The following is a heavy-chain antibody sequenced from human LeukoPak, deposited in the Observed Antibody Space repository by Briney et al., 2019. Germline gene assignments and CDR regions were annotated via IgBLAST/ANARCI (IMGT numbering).Heavy chain of an antibody. D-gene: IGHD3-9*01. CDR2: INPNSGGT. J-gene: IGHJ4*02. V-gene: IGHV1-2*02. Sequence: ASVKVSCKASGYTFTGYYMHWVRQAPGQGLEWMGWINPNSGGTNYAQKFQGRVTMTRSTSISTAYMELSSLRSEDTAVYYCARGRRYFDWLTSLYYFDYWGQGTLVTVSS. CDR3: ARGRRYFDWLTSLYYFDY. CDR1: GYTFTGYY.